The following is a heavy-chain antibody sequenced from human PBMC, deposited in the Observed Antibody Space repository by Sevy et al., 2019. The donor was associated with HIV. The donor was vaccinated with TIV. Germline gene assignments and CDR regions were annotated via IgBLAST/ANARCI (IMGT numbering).Heavy chain of an antibody. CDR3: ARDIAAAGKKGGNWFDP. D-gene: IGHD6-13*01. J-gene: IGHJ5*02. V-gene: IGHV4-61*02. Sequence: SETLSLTCTVSGGSISSGSYYWSWIRQPAGKGLEWIGRIYTSGNTYYNPSLKSRLTISIDTSNNHFSLRLSSVTAADTAVYYCARDIAAAGKKGGNWFDPWGQGTLVTVSS. CDR1: GGSISSGSYY. CDR2: IYTSGNT.